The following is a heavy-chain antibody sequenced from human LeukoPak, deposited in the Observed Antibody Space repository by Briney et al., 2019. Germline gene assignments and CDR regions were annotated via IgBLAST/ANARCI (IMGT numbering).Heavy chain of an antibody. V-gene: IGHV3-21*01. CDR2: ITSKSNYI. D-gene: IGHD2-21*01. J-gene: IGHJ6*03. Sequence: GGSLRLSCSGSGFTFSVYSMNWVRQAPGKGLEWVSSITSKSNYIYYADSVKGRFTISRDNAMNSVFLQLNSLRPEDSAVYYCTSGLIAIESDNNLYQYMDVWGKGTTVTVSS. CDR1: GFTFSVYS. CDR3: TSGLIAIESDNNLYQYMDV.